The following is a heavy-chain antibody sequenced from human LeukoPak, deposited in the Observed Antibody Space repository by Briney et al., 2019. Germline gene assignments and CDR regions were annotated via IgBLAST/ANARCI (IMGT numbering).Heavy chain of an antibody. CDR3: ATDGGTGTTNLLGDY. Sequence: GASVKVSCKVSGYTLTELSMHWVRPAPGKGLEWMGGFDPEDGGTIYAQKFQGRVTMTEDTSTDTAYMELSSLRSEDTAVYYCATDGGTGTTNLLGDYWGQGTLVTVSS. J-gene: IGHJ4*02. CDR1: GYTLTELS. D-gene: IGHD1-1*01. V-gene: IGHV1-24*01. CDR2: FDPEDGGT.